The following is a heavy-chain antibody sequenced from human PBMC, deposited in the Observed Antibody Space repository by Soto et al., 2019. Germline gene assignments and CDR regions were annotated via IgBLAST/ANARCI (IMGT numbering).Heavy chain of an antibody. Sequence: PSETLSLTCAVSGGSISSSNWWSWVRQPPGKGLEWIGEIYHSGSTNYNPSLKSRVTISVDKSKNQFSLKLSSVTAADTAVYYCARDWGYCSSTSCYDWFDPWGQGTLVTVSS. D-gene: IGHD2-2*01. CDR3: ARDWGYCSSTSCYDWFDP. V-gene: IGHV4-4*02. CDR2: IYHSGST. J-gene: IGHJ5*02. CDR1: GGSISSSNW.